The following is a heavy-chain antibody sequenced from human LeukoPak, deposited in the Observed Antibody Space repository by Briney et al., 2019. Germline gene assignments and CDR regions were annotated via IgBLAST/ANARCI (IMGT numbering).Heavy chain of an antibody. J-gene: IGHJ4*02. Sequence: GASVKVSCKASGYTFTGYYMHWVRQAPGQGLAWMGWINPNSGGTNYAQKFQGRVTMTRDTSISTAYMELSRLRSDDTAVYYCARRKRVAGTEYFDYWGQGTLVTVSS. CDR3: ARRKRVAGTEYFDY. D-gene: IGHD6-19*01. CDR1: GYTFTGYY. CDR2: INPNSGGT. V-gene: IGHV1-2*02.